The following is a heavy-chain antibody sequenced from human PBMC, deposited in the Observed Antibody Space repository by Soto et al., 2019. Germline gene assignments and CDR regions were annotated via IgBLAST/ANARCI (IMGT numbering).Heavy chain of an antibody. J-gene: IGHJ5*02. CDR3: ARGGGITMVRGESWFDP. CDR2: IYYRGST. D-gene: IGHD3-10*01. CDR1: GGSISSGGYY. V-gene: IGHV4-31*03. Sequence: QVQLQESGPGLVKPSQTLSLTCTVSGGSISSGGYYWSWIRQHPGKGLEWIGYIYYRGSTYYNPSLKSRVTISVDTSTKQFSLKLSSVTAAYTAVYYCARGGGITMVRGESWFDPWGQGTLVTVSS.